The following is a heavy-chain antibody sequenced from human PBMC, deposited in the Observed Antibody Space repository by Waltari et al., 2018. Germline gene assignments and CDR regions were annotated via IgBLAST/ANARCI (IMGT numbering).Heavy chain of an antibody. CDR1: GYTFTAYY. CDR2: INPNSGGT. V-gene: IGHV1-2*02. J-gene: IGHJ6*03. CDR3: ARCGDYRARYYYYMDV. D-gene: IGHD2-21*02. Sequence: QVQLVQSGAEVKKPGASVKVSCKASGYTFTAYYLHWVRQAPGQGLEWMGWINPNSGGTNYAQKFQGRVTMTRDTSISTAYMELSRLRSDDTAVYYCARCGDYRARYYYYMDVWGKGTTVTVSS.